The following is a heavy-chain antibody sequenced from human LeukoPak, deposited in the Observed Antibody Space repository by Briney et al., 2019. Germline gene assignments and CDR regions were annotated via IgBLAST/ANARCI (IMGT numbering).Heavy chain of an antibody. Sequence: GGPLRLSCAASGFTFSSYAMSWVRQAPGKGLEWVSAISGSGGSTYYADSVKGWFTISRDNSKNTLYLQMNSLRAEDTAVYYCANLYSRARGDYWGQGTLVTVSS. CDR1: GFTFSSYA. CDR2: ISGSGGST. V-gene: IGHV3-23*01. CDR3: ANLYSRARGDY. D-gene: IGHD6-13*01. J-gene: IGHJ4*02.